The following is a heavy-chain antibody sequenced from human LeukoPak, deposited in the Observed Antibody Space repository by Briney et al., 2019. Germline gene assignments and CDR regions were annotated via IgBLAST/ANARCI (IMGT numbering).Heavy chain of an antibody. CDR1: GGSFSGYY. CDR2: INHSGST. J-gene: IGHJ4*02. CDR3: ARQSSDSCGGDCYFFDY. D-gene: IGHD2-21*02. V-gene: IGHV4-34*01. Sequence: ASETLSLTCAVYGGSFSGYYWSWIRQPPGKGLEWIGEINHSGSTNYNPSLKSRVTISVDTSKNQFSLKLSSVTAADTAVYYCARQSSDSCGGDCYFFDYGGQGTLVTVSS.